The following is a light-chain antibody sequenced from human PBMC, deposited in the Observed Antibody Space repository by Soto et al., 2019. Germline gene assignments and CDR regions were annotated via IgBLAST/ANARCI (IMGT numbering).Light chain of an antibody. V-gene: IGLV1-44*01. J-gene: IGLJ2*01. Sequence: VLTQPPSASGTPGQRVTISCSGSSSNIGSNTVNWYQQLPGTAPKLLIYSNNQRPSGVPDRFSGSKSGTSASLAISGLQSEDEADYYCAAWDDSLNGSGVFGGGTKLTVL. CDR3: AAWDDSLNGSGV. CDR2: SNN. CDR1: SSNIGSNT.